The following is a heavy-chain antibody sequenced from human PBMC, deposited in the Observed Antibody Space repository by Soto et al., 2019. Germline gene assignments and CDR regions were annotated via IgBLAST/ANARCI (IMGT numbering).Heavy chain of an antibody. CDR3: SRAYCSGGSGYRVFDP. V-gene: IGHV1-2*02. CDR2: INPNSGGT. J-gene: IGHJ5*02. D-gene: IGHD2-15*01. CDR1: GYTFTGYY. Sequence: GASVKVSCKASGYTFTGYYMHWVRQAPGQGLGWMGWINPNSGGTNYAQKFQGRVTMTRDTSISTAYMELSRLRSDDTAVYYCSRAYCSGGSGYRVFDPWGQGTLVTVSS.